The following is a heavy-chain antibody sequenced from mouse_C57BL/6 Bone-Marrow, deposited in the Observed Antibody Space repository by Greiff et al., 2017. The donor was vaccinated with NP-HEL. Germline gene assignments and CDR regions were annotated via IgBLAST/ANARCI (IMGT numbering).Heavy chain of an antibody. V-gene: IGHV1-55*01. Sequence: VQLQQSGAELVKPGASVKMSCKASGYTFTSYWITWVKQRPGQGLEWIGDIYPGSGSTNYNEKFKSKATLTVDTSSSTAYMQLSSLTSEDAAVYDCASTDEPPFAYWGQGTLVTVSA. CDR2: IYPGSGST. J-gene: IGHJ3*01. CDR1: GYTFTSYW. CDR3: ASTDEPPFAY.